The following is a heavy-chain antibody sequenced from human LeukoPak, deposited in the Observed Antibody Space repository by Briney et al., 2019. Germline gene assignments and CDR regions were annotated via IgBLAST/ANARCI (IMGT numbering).Heavy chain of an antibody. V-gene: IGHV3-20*04. J-gene: IGHJ4*02. D-gene: IGHD3-22*01. CDR1: GNTIDDYG. CDR3: ARDLSSSWYSLAY. Sequence: PGGSLRLSCTDSGNTIDDYGMTWVRQAPGKGLEWVSGINWDGGAYNYAASVKGRFTISRDNAKNSLYLEMNSLRVEDTAVYFCARDLSSSWYSLAYWGQGILVIASS. CDR2: INWDGGAY.